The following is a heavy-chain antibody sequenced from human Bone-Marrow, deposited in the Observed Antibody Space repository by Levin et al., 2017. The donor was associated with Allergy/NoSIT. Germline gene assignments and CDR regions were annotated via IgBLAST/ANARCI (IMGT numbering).Heavy chain of an antibody. CDR2: ISPRATYI. CDR1: GFAFSDYY. D-gene: IGHD3-16*01. Sequence: GGSLRLSCAASGFAFSDYYMSWIRQAPGRGLEWLSYISPRATYIYYADSVRGRFTISRDNAANSVHLQINSLTVEDTAVYYCTRDGGGVAGAFDLWGHGTLVSASS. V-gene: IGHV3-11*04. J-gene: IGHJ3*01. CDR3: TRDGGGVAGAFDL.